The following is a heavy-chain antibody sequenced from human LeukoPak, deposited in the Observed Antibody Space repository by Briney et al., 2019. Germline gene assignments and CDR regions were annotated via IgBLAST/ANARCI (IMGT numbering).Heavy chain of an antibody. Sequence: GASVKVSCKASGYTFTGYYMHWVRQAPGQGLEWMGWMKLNSGNTGYAQKFQGRVTMTRNTSISTAYMELSSLRSEDTAVYYCARPQLYDYVWGNYRSSFAFDIWGQGTMVTVSS. CDR3: ARPQLYDYVWGNYRSSFAFDI. D-gene: IGHD3-16*02. CDR1: GYTFTGYY. J-gene: IGHJ3*02. CDR2: MKLNSGNT. V-gene: IGHV1-8*02.